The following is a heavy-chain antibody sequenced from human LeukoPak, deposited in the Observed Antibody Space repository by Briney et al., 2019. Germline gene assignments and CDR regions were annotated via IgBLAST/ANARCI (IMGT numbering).Heavy chain of an antibody. V-gene: IGHV3-30-3*01. D-gene: IGHD2-15*01. CDR2: ISDDANNK. Sequence: GGSLRLSCAASGFTFNSYAMHWVRQAPGKGLEWVAVISDDANNKYYPDSVKGRFTISRDNSKNTLYLQIKSLRAEDTAVYYCASGGYCSGGSCYWGQGTLVTVSS. J-gene: IGHJ4*02. CDR1: GFTFNSYA. CDR3: ASGGYCSGGSCY.